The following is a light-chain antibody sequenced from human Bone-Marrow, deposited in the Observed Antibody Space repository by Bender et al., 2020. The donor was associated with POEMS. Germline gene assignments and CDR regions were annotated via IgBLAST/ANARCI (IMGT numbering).Light chain of an antibody. CDR3: CSYADNSVWV. J-gene: IGLJ3*02. CDR2: DVD. V-gene: IGLV2-23*02. Sequence: QSALTQPASVSGSPGQSITISCTGTSSDVGSYNLVSWYQQPPGTAPKLMIYDVDSRPLGISNRFSGSKSGNTASLTVSGLQAEDEADFYCCSYADNSVWVFGGGTKLTVL. CDR1: SSDVGSYNL.